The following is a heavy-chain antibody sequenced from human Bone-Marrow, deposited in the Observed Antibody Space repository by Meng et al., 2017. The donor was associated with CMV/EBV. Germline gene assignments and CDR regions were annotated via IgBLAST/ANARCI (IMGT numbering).Heavy chain of an antibody. CDR3: ATTYNFRTFDP. D-gene: IGHD3-3*01. J-gene: IGHJ5*02. V-gene: IGHV1-69*05. CDR1: GGTFSSYA. Sequence: SVKVSCKASGGTFSSYAISWLRQAPGQGLEWMGGIIPIFGTANYAQKFQGRVTITTDESTSTAYMELSSLRSEDTAIFYCATTYNFRTFDPWGQGTLVTVSS. CDR2: IIPIFGTA.